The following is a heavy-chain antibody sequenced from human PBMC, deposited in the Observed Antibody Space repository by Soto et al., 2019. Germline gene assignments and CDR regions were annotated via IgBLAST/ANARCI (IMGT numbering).Heavy chain of an antibody. CDR1: GYTFTSYC. CDR3: ARDLPEVVPAAFDAFDI. D-gene: IGHD2-2*01. V-gene: IGHV1-18*01. CDR2: ISAYNGNT. Sequence: ASVKVSCKASGYTFTSYCISWVRQAPGQGLEWMGWISAYNGNTNYAQKLQGRVTMTTDTSTSTAYMELRSLRSDDTAVYYCARDLPEVVPAAFDAFDIWGQGTMVTVSS. J-gene: IGHJ3*02.